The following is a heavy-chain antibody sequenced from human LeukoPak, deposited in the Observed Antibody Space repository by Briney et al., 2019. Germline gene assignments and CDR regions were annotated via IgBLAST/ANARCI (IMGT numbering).Heavy chain of an antibody. J-gene: IGHJ4*02. CDR2: ISSSSNYI. CDR3: AREVLVVGGETFYFDY. V-gene: IGHV3-21*06. CDR1: GFTFSSYS. Sequence: GGSLRLSCAASGFTFSSYSMNWVRQAPGKGLEWVSSISSSSNYIYYADSVRGRFTISRDNAKNSLYLQMNSLRAEDTAVYYCAREVLVVGGETFYFDYWGQGILVTVSS. D-gene: IGHD1-26*01.